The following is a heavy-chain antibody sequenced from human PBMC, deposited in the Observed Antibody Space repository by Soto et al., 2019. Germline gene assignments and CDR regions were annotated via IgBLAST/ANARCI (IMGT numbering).Heavy chain of an antibody. J-gene: IGHJ4*02. CDR1: GGSISSGGYY. V-gene: IGHV4-31*03. Sequence: TSETLSLTCTVSGGSISSGGYYWSWIRQHPGKGLEWIGYIYYSGSTYYNPSLKSRVTISVDTSKNQFSLKLSSVTAADTAVYYCARGPDYYDSSGYYPNWGQGTLVTVSS. CDR3: ARGPDYYDSSGYYPN. D-gene: IGHD3-22*01. CDR2: IYYSGST.